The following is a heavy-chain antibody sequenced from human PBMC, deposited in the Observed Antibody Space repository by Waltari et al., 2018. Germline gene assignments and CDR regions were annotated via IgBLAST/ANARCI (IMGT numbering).Heavy chain of an antibody. CDR2: IDPEDGET. J-gene: IGHJ6*03. D-gene: IGHD6-19*01. CDR1: GNSLSDNY. CDR3: ARGWLQVAPPYYYYMDV. Sequence: EIRLLQSGAEVKKPGATVKISCKASGNSLSDNYIHWVQQVPGKGLEWIGRIDPEDGETIYAGKFEDRVTLTADLATETAYLELSRLSSDDTATYYCARGWLQVAPPYYYYMDVWDRGTAVTVSS. V-gene: IGHV1-69-2*01.